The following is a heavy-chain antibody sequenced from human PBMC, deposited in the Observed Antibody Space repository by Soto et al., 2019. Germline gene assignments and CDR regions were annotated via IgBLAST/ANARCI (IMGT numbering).Heavy chain of an antibody. D-gene: IGHD7-27*01. CDR1: GFSFSDYS. J-gene: IGHJ4*02. CDR2: ISNSRS. CDR3: ARDLSWAFDY. V-gene: IGHV3-48*01. Sequence: GGSLRLSCAASGFSFSDYSMNWVRQAPGKGLEWISYISNSRSSYADSVKGRFTISRDSGKNTLFLHMSSLGAEDTAVYYCARDLSWAFDYWGQGIPVTVSS.